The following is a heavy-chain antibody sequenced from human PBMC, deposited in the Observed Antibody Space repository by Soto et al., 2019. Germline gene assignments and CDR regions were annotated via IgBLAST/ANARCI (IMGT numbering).Heavy chain of an antibody. V-gene: IGHV4-61*01. CDR3: ARVLTGTDYYYGVDV. CDR1: GGSVIRRINY. J-gene: IGHJ6*02. CDR2: IFYSGNTGNT. D-gene: IGHD1-20*01. Sequence: SETLSLTCTVSGGSVIRRINYFSCIRQPPWNGLEWIGYIFYSGNTGNTNYNPSLKSRVTISVDTSKNPFSLKLNSVTAADTAVYYCARVLTGTDYYYGVDVWGQGTTVTVSS.